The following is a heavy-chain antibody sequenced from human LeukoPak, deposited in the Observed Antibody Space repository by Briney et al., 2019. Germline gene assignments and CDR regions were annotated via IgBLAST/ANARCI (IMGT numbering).Heavy chain of an antibody. CDR1: GFTFSGSS. CDR3: TRGAYCSGGRCPGPIDI. CDR2: IRTKANTYAT. V-gene: IGHV3-73*01. D-gene: IGHD2-15*01. J-gene: IGHJ3*02. Sequence: PGGSLRLSCAASGFTFSGSSIHWVRQPSGKGLEWVGLIRTKANTYATAYAASVTGRFTISRDDSKTTSYLQMNSLKTEDTAVYYCTRGAYCSGGRCPGPIDIWGQGTTVTVSS.